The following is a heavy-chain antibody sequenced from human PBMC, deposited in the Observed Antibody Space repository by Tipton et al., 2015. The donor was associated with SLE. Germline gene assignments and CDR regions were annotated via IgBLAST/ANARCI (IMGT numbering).Heavy chain of an antibody. Sequence: SLRLSCAASGFTFSSYSMNWVRQAPGKGLEWVSSISSSSSYIYYADSVKGRFTISRDNSKNTLYLQMNSLRAEDTAVYYCARPLSASVTIFGVVIKTYGMDVWGQGTTVTVSS. CDR2: ISSSSSYI. V-gene: IGHV3-21*01. CDR3: ARPLSASVTIFGVVIKTYGMDV. CDR1: GFTFSSYS. J-gene: IGHJ6*02. D-gene: IGHD3-3*01.